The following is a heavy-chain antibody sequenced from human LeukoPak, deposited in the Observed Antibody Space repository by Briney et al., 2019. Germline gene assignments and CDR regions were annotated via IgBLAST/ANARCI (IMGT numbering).Heavy chain of an antibody. J-gene: IGHJ4*02. CDR3: ARMMASIPRGVPDY. D-gene: IGHD5-24*01. CDR2: LKQDGSEK. V-gene: IGHV3-7*01. Sequence: GWFRRLSCASAGFTFSSYWMTFVRQAGGKGLGLVANLKQDGSEKYYVDSVKGRFTISRDSAKSSLYLQMDSLRAEDTAVYYCARMMASIPRGVPDYWGQGTLVTVSS. CDR1: GFTFSSYW.